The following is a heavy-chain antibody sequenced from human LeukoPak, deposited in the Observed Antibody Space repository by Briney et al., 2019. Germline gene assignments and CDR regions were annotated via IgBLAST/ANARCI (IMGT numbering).Heavy chain of an antibody. CDR1: GGSFSGYY. CDR3: ARLTRRTTVTTLMGYYYGMDV. J-gene: IGHJ6*02. Sequence: RSSETLSLTCAVYGGSFSGYYWSWIRQPPGKGLEWIGEINHSGSTNYNPSLKSRVTISVDTSKNQFSLKLSSVTAADTAVYYCARLTRRTTVTTLMGYYYGMDVWGQGTTVTVSS. V-gene: IGHV4-34*01. CDR2: INHSGST. D-gene: IGHD4-17*01.